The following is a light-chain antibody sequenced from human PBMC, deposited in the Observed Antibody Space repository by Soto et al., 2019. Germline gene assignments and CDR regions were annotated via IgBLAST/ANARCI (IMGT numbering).Light chain of an antibody. CDR2: AVT. CDR3: CSYSGPSTYVV. CDR1: SSDVGTYDL. Sequence: QSALTQPASVSGSPGQSITISCTGTSSDVGTYDLVSWYQQHPGKAPKLVISAVTKRPSGVSDRFPGSKSGNTASLTISGLQTDDEADYYCCSYSGPSTYVVFGGGTKLTVL. V-gene: IGLV2-23*02. J-gene: IGLJ2*01.